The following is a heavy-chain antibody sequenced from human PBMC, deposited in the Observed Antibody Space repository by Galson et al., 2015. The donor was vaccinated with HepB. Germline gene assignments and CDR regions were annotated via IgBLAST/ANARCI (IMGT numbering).Heavy chain of an antibody. CDR1: GFAFSSYA. Sequence: SLRLSCAASGFAFSSYAMSWVRQAPGKGLEWVSAISGSGGSTYYADSVKGRFTISRDNSKNTLYLQMNSLRAEDTAVYYCAKDLLGHQQLAYASDYWGQGTLVTVSS. D-gene: IGHD6-13*01. CDR3: AKDLLGHQQLAYASDY. V-gene: IGHV3-23*01. J-gene: IGHJ4*02. CDR2: ISGSGGST.